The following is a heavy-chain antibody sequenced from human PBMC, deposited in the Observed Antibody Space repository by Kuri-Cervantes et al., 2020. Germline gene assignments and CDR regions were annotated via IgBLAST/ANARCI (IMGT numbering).Heavy chain of an antibody. D-gene: IGHD3-10*01. J-gene: IGHJ6*02. Sequence: SETLSLTCTVSGGSISSYYWSWIRQPPGKGLEWIGYIYYSGSTNYNPSLKSRVTISVDTSKNQFSLKLSSVTAADTAVYYCASAGRDRDYYYGMDAWGQGTTVTVSS. CDR1: GGSISSYY. CDR3: ASAGRDRDYYYGMDA. V-gene: IGHV4-59*01. CDR2: IYYSGST.